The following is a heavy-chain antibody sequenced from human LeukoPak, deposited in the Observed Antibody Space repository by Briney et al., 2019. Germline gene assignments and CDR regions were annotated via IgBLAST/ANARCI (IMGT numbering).Heavy chain of an antibody. J-gene: IGHJ4*02. D-gene: IGHD3-10*01. V-gene: IGHV1-18*01. CDR2: VSAYNGNT. CDR1: GYTFTSYG. CDR3: ARDLGYYGSGSYYNSPGWDY. Sequence: ASVTVSCTASGYTFTSYGISWVRQAPGQGLEWMGWVSAYNGNTNYAQKLQGRVTMTTDTSTSTAYMELRSLRSDDTAVYYCARDLGYYGSGSYYNSPGWDYWGQGTLVTVSS.